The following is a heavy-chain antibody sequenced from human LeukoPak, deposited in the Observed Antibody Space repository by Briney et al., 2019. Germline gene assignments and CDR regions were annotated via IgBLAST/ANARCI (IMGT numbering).Heavy chain of an antibody. J-gene: IGHJ4*02. CDR1: GGTFSSYA. CDR2: IIPIFGTA. V-gene: IGHV1-69*01. Sequence: SVKVSCKASGGTFSSYAISWVRQAPGQGLEWMGGIIPIFGTANYAQKFQGRVTITADESTSTVYMELSSLRSEDTAVYYCARENYYGSGSYSLDYWGQGTLVTVSS. D-gene: IGHD3-10*01. CDR3: ARENYYGSGSYSLDY.